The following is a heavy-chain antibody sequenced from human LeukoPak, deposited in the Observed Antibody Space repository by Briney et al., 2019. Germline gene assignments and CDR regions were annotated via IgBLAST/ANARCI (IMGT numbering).Heavy chain of an antibody. CDR2: INPNSGGT. Sequence: ASVKVSCKASGYTFTGYYMHWVRQAPGQGLEWMGWINPNSGGTNYAQKFQGRVTMTRDTSISTAYMELSRLRSDDTAVYYCARGSQLYDFWSGYINHFDYWGQGTLVTVSS. V-gene: IGHV1-2*02. CDR1: GYTFTGYY. D-gene: IGHD3-3*01. J-gene: IGHJ4*02. CDR3: ARGSQLYDFWSGYINHFDY.